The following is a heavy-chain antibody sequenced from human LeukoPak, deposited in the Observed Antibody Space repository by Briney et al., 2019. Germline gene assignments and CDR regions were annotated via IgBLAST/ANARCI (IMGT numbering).Heavy chain of an antibody. V-gene: IGHV3-23*01. D-gene: IGHD3-3*01. CDR3: AKDYEEPIAPDAFDI. J-gene: IGHJ3*02. CDR1: GFTFGSYA. CDR2: ISGSGGST. Sequence: GGSLRLSCAASGFTFGSYAMSWVRQAPGKGLEWVSAISGSGGSTYYADSVKGRFTISRDNSKNTLYLQMNSLRAEDTAVYYCAKDYEEPIAPDAFDIWGQGTMVTVSS.